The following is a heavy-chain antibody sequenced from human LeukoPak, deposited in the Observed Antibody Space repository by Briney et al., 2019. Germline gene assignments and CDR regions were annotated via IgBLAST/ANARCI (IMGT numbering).Heavy chain of an antibody. CDR2: FDPEDGET. CDR1: GYTLTELS. V-gene: IGHV1-24*01. J-gene: IGHJ4*02. Sequence: ASVKVSCTVSGYTLTELSMHWVRQAPGKGLEWMGGFDPEDGETIYAQKFQGRVTMTEDTSTDTAYMELSSLRSEDTAVYYCATAPTPIYSSSWYGNRFDYWGQGTLVTVSS. CDR3: ATAPTPIYSSSWYGNRFDY. D-gene: IGHD6-13*01.